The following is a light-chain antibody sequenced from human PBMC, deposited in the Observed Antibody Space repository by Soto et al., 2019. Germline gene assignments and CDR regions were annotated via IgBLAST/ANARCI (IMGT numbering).Light chain of an antibody. CDR1: QSVLYSSNNKNY. V-gene: IGKV4-1*01. J-gene: IGKJ2*01. Sequence: DIVMTQSPDSLAVSLGERATINCKSSQSVLYSSNNKNYLAWYQQKPGQPPKLLIYWASTRESGVPDRFSGGGSWTDFTLSISSLQAEDVAVYYFQQYYNTPYTFGQGTQLEIK. CDR3: QQYYNTPYT. CDR2: WAS.